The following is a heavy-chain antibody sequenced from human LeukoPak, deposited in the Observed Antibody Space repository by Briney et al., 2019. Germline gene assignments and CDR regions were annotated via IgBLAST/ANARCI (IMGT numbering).Heavy chain of an antibody. D-gene: IGHD5-18*01. Sequence: SETLSLTCAASGGTISSYYWSWIRQPPGKGLEWIGYIYYSGSTNYYSSFKSRVTISVDTSMNQFSLKLSSVTAADTAVYYCARTTEGGYSYGYFYYYMDVWGKGTTVTISS. J-gene: IGHJ6*03. CDR2: IYYSGST. V-gene: IGHV4-59*01. CDR3: ARTTEGGYSYGYFYYYMDV. CDR1: GGTISSYY.